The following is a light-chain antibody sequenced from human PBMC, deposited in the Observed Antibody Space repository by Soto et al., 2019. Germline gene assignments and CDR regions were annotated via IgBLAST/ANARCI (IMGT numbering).Light chain of an antibody. Sequence: DIPMTQSPSSLSASVGDRVTLPCRASQALSKALNWYQQKPGQAPTLLMFEASNLQTGVSSRFSGSGSGTDFTLTINSLQPEDFATYYCQQYYYLPYTFGQGTTLEI. J-gene: IGKJ2*01. CDR2: EAS. CDR1: QALSKA. CDR3: QQYYYLPYT. V-gene: IGKV1-33*01.